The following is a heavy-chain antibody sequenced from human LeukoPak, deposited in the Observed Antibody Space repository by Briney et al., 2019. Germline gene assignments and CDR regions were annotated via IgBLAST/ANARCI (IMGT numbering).Heavy chain of an antibody. CDR3: ARQVFGRPSGGGPLDY. D-gene: IGHD3-10*01. V-gene: IGHV5-51*01. J-gene: IGHJ4*02. CDR2: IYPGDSDT. Sequence: GESLKISCKVSGYSFTNSWIAWVRQMPGIGLEWMGIIYPGDSDTRYTPSFQGQVTISADKSISTAYLQWSSLKASDTAMDYCARQVFGRPSGGGPLDYWGQGTLVTVSS. CDR1: GYSFTNSW.